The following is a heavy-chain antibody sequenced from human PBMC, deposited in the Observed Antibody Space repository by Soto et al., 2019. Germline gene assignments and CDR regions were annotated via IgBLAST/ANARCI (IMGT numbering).Heavy chain of an antibody. J-gene: IGHJ4*02. CDR2: IIPIFGTA. D-gene: IGHD3-22*01. V-gene: IGHV1-69*13. CDR1: GGTSSSYA. Sequence: SVKVSCKASGGTSSSYAISWVRQAPGQGLEWMGGIIPIFGTANYAQKFQGRVTITADESTSTAYMELSSLRSEDTAVYYCARDRYYYDSSGSTSRGFFDYWGQGTLVTVSS. CDR3: ARDRYYYDSSGSTSRGFFDY.